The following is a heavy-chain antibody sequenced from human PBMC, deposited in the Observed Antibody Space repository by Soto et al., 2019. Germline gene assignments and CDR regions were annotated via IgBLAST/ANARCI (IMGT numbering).Heavy chain of an antibody. Sequence: EVQLVESGGGLVKPGRSLRLSCTASGFTFGDYAMSWFRQAPGKGLEWVGFIRSKAYGGTTEYAASVKGRFTISRDDSKSIAYLQMNSLKTEDTAVYYCTRGSPHYSSGWLDYYDGMDVWGQGTTVTVSS. D-gene: IGHD6-19*01. CDR2: IRSKAYGGTT. V-gene: IGHV3-49*05. CDR3: TRGSPHYSSGWLDYYDGMDV. CDR1: GFTFGDYA. J-gene: IGHJ6*02.